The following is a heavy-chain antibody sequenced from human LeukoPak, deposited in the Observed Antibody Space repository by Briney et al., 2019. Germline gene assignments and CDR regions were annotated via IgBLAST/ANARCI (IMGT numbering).Heavy chain of an antibody. J-gene: IGHJ4*02. D-gene: IGHD3-16*01. CDR3: AKVNEPLGGFDY. CDR2: ISWNSGSI. V-gene: IGHV3-9*01. CDR1: GFTFDDYA. Sequence: PGGSLRLSWAASGFTFDDYAMHWVRQAPGKGLEWVSGISWNSGSIGYADSVKGRFTISRDNAKNSLYLQMNSLRAEDTALYYCAKVNEPLGGFDYWGQGTLVTVSS.